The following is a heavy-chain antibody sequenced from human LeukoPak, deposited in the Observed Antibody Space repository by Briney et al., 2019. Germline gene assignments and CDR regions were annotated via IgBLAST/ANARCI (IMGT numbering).Heavy chain of an antibody. Sequence: SETLSPTCAVYGGSFSGYYWSWIRQPPGKGLEWIGEINHSGSTNYNPSFKSRVTISGDTSKNQFSLKLSSVTAADTAVYYCARGDYGMDVWGQGTTVTVSS. V-gene: IGHV4-34*01. J-gene: IGHJ6*02. CDR2: INHSGST. CDR1: GGSFSGYY. CDR3: ARGDYGMDV.